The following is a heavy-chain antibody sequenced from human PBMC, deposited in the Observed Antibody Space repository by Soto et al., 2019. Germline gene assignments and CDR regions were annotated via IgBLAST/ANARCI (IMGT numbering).Heavy chain of an antibody. V-gene: IGHV1-18*01. CDR1: DCTFASYG. D-gene: IGHD3-9*01. CDR3: ARDVDERLTGYYIPFDY. Sequence: GASVKVSCKASDCTFASYGVSWVRQAPGQGLEWMGWISAYTGNTNYAQKFQGRVTLTTDTSTSTAYMELRSLTSDDTALYYCARDVDERLTGYYIPFDYWGQGTQVTVSS. CDR2: ISAYTGNT. J-gene: IGHJ4*02.